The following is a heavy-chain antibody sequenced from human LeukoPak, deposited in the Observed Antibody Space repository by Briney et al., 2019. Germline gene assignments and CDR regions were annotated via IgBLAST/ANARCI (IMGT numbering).Heavy chain of an antibody. CDR2: MNPNSGNT. CDR3: TRVPRESYAH. CDR1: GYTFTSHD. Sequence: GASVKVSCKASGYTFTSHDINWVRQAPGQGLEWLGFMNPNSGNTGYAQKFQGRVIMTTDTSITTAYMELSSLTSEDTAGYYCTRVPRESYAHWGQGTLVTVSS. J-gene: IGHJ4*02. D-gene: IGHD3-16*01. V-gene: IGHV1-8*01.